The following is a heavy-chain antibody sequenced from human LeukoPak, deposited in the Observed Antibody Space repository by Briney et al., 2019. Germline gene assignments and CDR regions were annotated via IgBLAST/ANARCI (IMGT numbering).Heavy chain of an antibody. D-gene: IGHD6-13*01. Sequence: ASVKVSFKASGYTFTIYYMHWVRQAPGQGLEWMGIINPSGGSTSYAQKFQGRVTMTRDTSTSTVYMELSSLRSEDTAVYYCARDLPYSSSWYRDHWFDPWGQGTLVTVSS. J-gene: IGHJ5*02. V-gene: IGHV1-46*01. CDR1: GYTFTIYY. CDR3: ARDLPYSSSWYRDHWFDP. CDR2: INPSGGST.